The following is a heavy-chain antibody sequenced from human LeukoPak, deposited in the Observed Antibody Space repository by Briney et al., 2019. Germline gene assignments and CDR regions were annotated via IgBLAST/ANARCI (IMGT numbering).Heavy chain of an antibody. Sequence: SETLSLTCTVSGDSIRTYSWSWIRQPPGKGLEWIGCIDYTGSTNYNPSLKSRVTISVDTSKNHFSLKLTSVTAADTAVYYCARHPVLLSGMDVWGQGTTVTVSS. J-gene: IGHJ6*02. V-gene: IGHV4-59*08. CDR2: IDYTGST. CDR3: ARHPVLLSGMDV. CDR1: GDSIRTYS. D-gene: IGHD2-21*01.